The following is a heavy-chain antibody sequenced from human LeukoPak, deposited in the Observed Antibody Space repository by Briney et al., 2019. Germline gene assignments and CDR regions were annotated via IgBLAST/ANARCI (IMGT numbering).Heavy chain of an antibody. Sequence: GGSLRLSCSASGFTFSSYTINWVRQAPGKGLEWVSSISSSSTYIYYADSMKGRITVSRDNAKNSLFLQMNSLRAEDAAVYYCARGVGATPAFFDYWGQGTLVTFSS. J-gene: IGHJ4*02. V-gene: IGHV3-21*01. CDR1: GFTFSSYT. CDR2: ISSSSTYI. D-gene: IGHD1-26*01. CDR3: ARGVGATPAFFDY.